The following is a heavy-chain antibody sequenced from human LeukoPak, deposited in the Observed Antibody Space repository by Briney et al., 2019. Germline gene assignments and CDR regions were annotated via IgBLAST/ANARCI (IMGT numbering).Heavy chain of an antibody. CDR3: ARPPATAMVTRFDY. Sequence: GGSLRLSCAASGFTFSSYAMHWVRKAPGQGLEWVAVISYDGSNKYYADSVKGRFTISRDNSKNTLYLQMNSLRAEDTAVYYCARPPATAMVTRFDYWGQGTLVTVSS. D-gene: IGHD5-18*01. V-gene: IGHV3-30*01. J-gene: IGHJ4*02. CDR1: GFTFSSYA. CDR2: ISYDGSNK.